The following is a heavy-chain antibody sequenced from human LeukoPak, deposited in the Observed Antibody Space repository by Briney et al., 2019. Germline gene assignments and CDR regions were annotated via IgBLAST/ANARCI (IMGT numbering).Heavy chain of an antibody. D-gene: IGHD4-11*01. CDR2: IYTSGST. Sequence: SETLSLTCTASGGSISSYYWSWIRQPPGKGLEWIGYIYTSGSTNYNPSLKSRVTISVDTSKNQFSLKLSSVTAADTAVYYCARSVSHYYYMDVWGKGTTVTVSS. J-gene: IGHJ6*03. V-gene: IGHV4-4*09. CDR1: GGSISSYY. CDR3: ARSVSHYYYMDV.